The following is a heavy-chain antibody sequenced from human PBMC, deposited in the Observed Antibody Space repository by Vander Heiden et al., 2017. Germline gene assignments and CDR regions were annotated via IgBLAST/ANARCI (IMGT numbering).Heavy chain of an antibody. D-gene: IGHD5-12*01. CDR1: GFPFSSYA. V-gene: IGHV3-23*01. CDR2: ISGSGGSI. CDR3: AKKNNEWLRALSSYFDD. J-gene: IGHJ4*02. Sequence: EVQVLESGGGLVQPGGSLRLSCAASGFPFSSYALTWVRPAPGKGLEWVSGISGSGGSINYADSVKGRFTISRDNSKNTLFLQMNSLRAEDTAVYYCAKKNNEWLRALSSYFDDWGQGTLVTVSS.